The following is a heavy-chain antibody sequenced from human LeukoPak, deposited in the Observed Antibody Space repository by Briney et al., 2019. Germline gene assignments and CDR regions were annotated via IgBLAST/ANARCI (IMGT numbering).Heavy chain of an antibody. D-gene: IGHD3-10*01. V-gene: IGHV4-34*01. CDR1: GGSFSGYY. CDR3: ARGSDLLRYYYGHNWFDP. Sequence: KSSETLSLTCAVYGGSFSGYYWSWIRQPPGKGLEWIGEINHSGSTNYNPSLKSRVTISVDTSKNQFSLKLSSVTAADTAVYYCARGSDLLRYYYGHNWFDPWGQGTLVTVSS. CDR2: INHSGST. J-gene: IGHJ5*02.